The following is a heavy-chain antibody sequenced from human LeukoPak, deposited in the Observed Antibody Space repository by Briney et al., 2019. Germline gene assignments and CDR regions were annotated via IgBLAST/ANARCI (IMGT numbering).Heavy chain of an antibody. V-gene: IGHV3-48*03. Sequence: GGSLRLSCAASGFTFSSYEMNWVRQAPGKGLEWVSYISSSGSTIYYADSVKGRFTISRDNAKNSLYLQMNSLRAEDTAVYYCAELGITMIGGVWGQGTTVAVSS. D-gene: IGHD3-10*02. CDR2: ISSSGSTI. CDR3: AELGITMIGGV. J-gene: IGHJ6*02. CDR1: GFTFSSYE.